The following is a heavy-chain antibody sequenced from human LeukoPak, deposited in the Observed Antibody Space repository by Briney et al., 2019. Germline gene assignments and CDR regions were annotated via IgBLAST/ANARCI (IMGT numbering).Heavy chain of an antibody. Sequence: SQTLSLTCTVSGGSISSGDYYWSWIRQPPGKGLEWIGYIYYSGSTYYNPSLKSRVTISVDTSKNQFSPKLSSVTAADTAVYYCARGDCSSTSCYAGLYAFDIWGQGTMVTVSS. D-gene: IGHD2-2*01. CDR1: GGSISSGDYY. J-gene: IGHJ3*02. CDR2: IYYSGST. CDR3: ARGDCSSTSCYAGLYAFDI. V-gene: IGHV4-30-4*01.